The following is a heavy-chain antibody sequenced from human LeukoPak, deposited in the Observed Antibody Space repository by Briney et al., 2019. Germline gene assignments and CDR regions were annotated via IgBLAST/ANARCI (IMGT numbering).Heavy chain of an antibody. CDR2: INPNSGGT. CDR3: ARGSVWYSSSWSTDACDI. J-gene: IGHJ3*02. V-gene: IGHV1-2*02. Sequence: ASVKVSCKASGYTFTGYYMHWVRQAPGQGLEWMGWINPNSGGTNYAQKFQGRVTMTRDTSISTAYMELSRLRSDDTAVYYCARGSVWYSSSWSTDACDIWGQGTMVTVSS. D-gene: IGHD6-13*01. CDR1: GYTFTGYY.